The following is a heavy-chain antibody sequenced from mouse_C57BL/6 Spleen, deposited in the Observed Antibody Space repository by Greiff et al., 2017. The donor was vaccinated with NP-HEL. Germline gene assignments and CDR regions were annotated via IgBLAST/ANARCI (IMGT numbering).Heavy chain of an antibody. V-gene: IGHV1-42*01. J-gene: IGHJ1*03. CDR1: GYSFTGYY. D-gene: IGHD1-1*01. CDR3: ARGVNYYGSSPWYFDV. CDR2: INPSTGGT. Sequence: VQLKESGPELVKPGASVKISCKASGYSFTGYYMNWVKQSPEKSLEWIGEINPSTGGTTYNQKFKAKATLTVDKSSRTAYMQLSSLTSEDSAVYYCARGVNYYGSSPWYFDVWGTGTTVTVSS.